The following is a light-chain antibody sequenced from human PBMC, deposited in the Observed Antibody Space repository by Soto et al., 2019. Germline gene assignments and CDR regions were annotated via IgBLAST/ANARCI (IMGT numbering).Light chain of an antibody. CDR2: EVS. J-gene: IGLJ2*01. V-gene: IGLV2-14*01. Sequence: QSALTQPASVSGSPGQSITISCTGTSSDVGGYNYVSWYQQHPGKAPKLMIYEVSYRPSGVSNRFSGSKSGNTASLTISGLQAEDEADYYCSSYTSISTLVVFGGGTQLTVL. CDR1: SSDVGGYNY. CDR3: SSYTSISTLVV.